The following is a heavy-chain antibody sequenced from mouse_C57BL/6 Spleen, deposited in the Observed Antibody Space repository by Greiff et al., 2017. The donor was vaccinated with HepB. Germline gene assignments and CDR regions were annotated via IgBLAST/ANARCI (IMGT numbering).Heavy chain of an antibody. CDR2: IRNKANNHAT. J-gene: IGHJ2*01. Sequence: EVKVEESGGGLVQPGGSMKLSCAASGFTFSDAWMDWVRQSPEKGLEWVAEIRNKANNHATYYAESVKGRFTISRDDSKSRVYLQMNSLRAEDTGIYYCTRLLRYGYFDYWGQGTTLTVSS. D-gene: IGHD1-1*01. V-gene: IGHV6-6*01. CDR1: GFTFSDAW. CDR3: TRLLRYGYFDY.